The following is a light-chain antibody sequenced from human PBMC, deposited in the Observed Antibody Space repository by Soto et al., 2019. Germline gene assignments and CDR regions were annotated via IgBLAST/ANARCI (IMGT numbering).Light chain of an antibody. Sequence: QSALTQPRSVSGSPGQSVTISCTGTSSDVGGYNYVSWSQQHPGKAPKLMIYDVSKRPSGVPDRFSGSKSGNTASLTISGLQAEDEVDYYCCSYAGSYTLYVFGTGTKV. CDR1: SSDVGGYNY. CDR3: CSYAGSYTLYV. J-gene: IGLJ1*01. V-gene: IGLV2-11*01. CDR2: DVS.